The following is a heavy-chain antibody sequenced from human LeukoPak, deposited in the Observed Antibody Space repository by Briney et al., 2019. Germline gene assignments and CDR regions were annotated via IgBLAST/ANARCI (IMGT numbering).Heavy chain of an antibody. Sequence: GGSLRLSCAASGFTFNNFAMSWVRQAPGEGLEWVSTLTGSGQYTYYADSVKGRFTISRDNSENTLYLQMNSLRADDTAVYYCARIYPTDNWGQGTLVTVSS. CDR3: ARIYPTDN. CDR1: GFTFNNFA. D-gene: IGHD2-15*01. V-gene: IGHV3-23*01. J-gene: IGHJ4*02. CDR2: LTGSGQYT.